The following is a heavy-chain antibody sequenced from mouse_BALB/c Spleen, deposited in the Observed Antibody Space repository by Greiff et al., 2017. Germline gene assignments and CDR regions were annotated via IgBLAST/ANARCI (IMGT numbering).Heavy chain of an antibody. CDR3: ARGYYGSSPWFAY. CDR2: IWGDGST. D-gene: IGHD1-1*01. V-gene: IGHV2-6-7*01. CDR1: GFSLTGYG. Sequence: QVQLQQSGPGLVQPSQSLSITCTVSGFSLTGYGVNWVRQPPGKGLEWLGMIWGDGSTDYNSALKSRLSISKDNSKSQVFLKMNSLQTDDTARYYCARGYYGSSPWFAYWGQGTLVTVSA. J-gene: IGHJ3*01.